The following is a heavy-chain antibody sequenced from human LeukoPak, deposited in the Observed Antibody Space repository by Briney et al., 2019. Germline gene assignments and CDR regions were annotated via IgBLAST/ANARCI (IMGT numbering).Heavy chain of an antibody. CDR1: GFTFSSYW. CDR2: IKQDGSEK. D-gene: IGHD6-13*01. CDR3: ARKSPYSSSWYYFDY. Sequence: GGSLRLSCAASGFTFSSYWMSWVRQAPGKGLEWVANIKQDGSEKYYVDSVKGRFTISRDNAKNSLYLQMSSLRAEDTAVYYCARKSPYSSSWYYFDYWGQGTLVTVSS. V-gene: IGHV3-7*01. J-gene: IGHJ4*02.